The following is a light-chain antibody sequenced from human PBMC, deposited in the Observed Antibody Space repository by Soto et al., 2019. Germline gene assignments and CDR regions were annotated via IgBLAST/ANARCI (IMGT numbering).Light chain of an antibody. CDR1: RSDVGGYNY. Sequence: QSALTQPASVSGSPGQSITISCAGTRSDVGGYNYVSWYQQHPGKAPKLMIYEVSNRPSGVSNRFSGSKSGSTASLTISGLQHEDEADYYCTSYRGGSTPWVFGGGSKVTVL. CDR2: EVS. CDR3: TSYRGGSTPWV. V-gene: IGLV2-14*01. J-gene: IGLJ3*02.